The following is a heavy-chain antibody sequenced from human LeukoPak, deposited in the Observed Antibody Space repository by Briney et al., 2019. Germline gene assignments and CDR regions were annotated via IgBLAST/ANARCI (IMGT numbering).Heavy chain of an antibody. V-gene: IGHV4-39*02. CDR1: GDSINNYNFY. CDR2: IYSTGTT. D-gene: IGHD4-17*01. CDR3: ARGLRVTTNYFDR. J-gene: IGHJ4*02. Sequence: PSETLSLTCTVSGDSINNYNFYWGWVRQPPGKGLEWIGTIYSTGTTYYNPSLKSRVSMSIDTSKNYVSLKVTSVTAADTAVFYCARGLRVTTNYFDRWGQGTLVIVSS.